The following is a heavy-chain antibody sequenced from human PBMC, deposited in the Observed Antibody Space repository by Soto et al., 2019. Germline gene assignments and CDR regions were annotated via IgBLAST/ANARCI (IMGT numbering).Heavy chain of an antibody. J-gene: IGHJ4*02. Sequence: PGESLKIPFRAPGYTCSDYWLDRGRRMPGERLEWLGIIFPGGSDTTYSPSFQGQVTISVDKSITPAYLQWSSLRASDSAMYYCARSAGNAGRFSEYWGQGTRVTVSS. D-gene: IGHD1-1*01. V-gene: IGHV5-51*01. CDR3: ARSAGNAGRFSEY. CDR2: IFPGGSDT. CDR1: GYTCSDYW.